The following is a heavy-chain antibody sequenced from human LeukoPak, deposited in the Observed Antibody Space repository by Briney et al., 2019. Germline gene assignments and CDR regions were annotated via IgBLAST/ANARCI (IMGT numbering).Heavy chain of an antibody. CDR1: GGTFITYA. CDR2: IIPIFGTA. CDR3: ARGTGYYDSSGLVPFDY. V-gene: IGHV1-69*06. D-gene: IGHD3-22*01. Sequence: SVTVSCKSSGGTFITYAISWVRQAPGQGLEWMGRIIPIFGTANYAQKFQGRVTITADKSTSTAYMELSSLRSEDTAVYYCARGTGYYDSSGLVPFDYWGQGTLVTVSS. J-gene: IGHJ4*02.